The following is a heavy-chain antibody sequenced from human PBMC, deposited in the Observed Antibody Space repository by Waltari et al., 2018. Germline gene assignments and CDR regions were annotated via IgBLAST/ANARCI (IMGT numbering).Heavy chain of an antibody. CDR3: ATVWASGVGDNWFDP. D-gene: IGHD3-3*01. J-gene: IGHJ5*02. V-gene: IGHV1-24*01. Sequence: QVQLVQSGAEVKKPGASVKVSCKVSGYTLTELSLHWVRQAPGKGREWMGGLYPEEGEKIYAQKFQGRVTMTEETSTDTAYMELGSLRSEDTAVYYCATVWASGVGDNWFDPWGQGTLVTVSS. CDR2: LYPEEGEK. CDR1: GYTLTELS.